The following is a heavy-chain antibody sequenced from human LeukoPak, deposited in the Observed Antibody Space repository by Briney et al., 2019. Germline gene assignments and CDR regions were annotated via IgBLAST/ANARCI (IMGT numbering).Heavy chain of an antibody. CDR2: INSDGSST. Sequence: GGSLRLSCAASGFTFSSYWMHWVRQAPGKGLVWVSRINSDGSSTSYADSVKGRFTFSRDNAKNTLYLQMNSLRAEDTAVYYCWYYDILTGSQGDYWGQGTLVTVSS. D-gene: IGHD3-9*01. CDR3: WYYDILTGSQGDY. J-gene: IGHJ4*02. CDR1: GFTFSSYW. V-gene: IGHV3-74*01.